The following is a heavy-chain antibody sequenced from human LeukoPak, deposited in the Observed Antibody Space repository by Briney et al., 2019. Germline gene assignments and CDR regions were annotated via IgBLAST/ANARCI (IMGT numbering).Heavy chain of an antibody. CDR3: AVRSVTLVQPDY. J-gene: IGHJ4*02. D-gene: IGHD1-14*01. Sequence: PGGSLRLSCAASGFTFRSYGMNWVRQAPGKGLEWVSYISGSGSTIYYADSVKGRFTISRDNAKNSLYLQMNSLRAEDTAVYYCAVRSVTLVQPDYWGQGTLVTVSS. V-gene: IGHV3-48*03. CDR1: GFTFRSYG. CDR2: ISGSGSTI.